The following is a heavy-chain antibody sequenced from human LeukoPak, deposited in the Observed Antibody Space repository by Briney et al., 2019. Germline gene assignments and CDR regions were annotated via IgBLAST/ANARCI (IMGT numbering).Heavy chain of an antibody. CDR2: IYNGGST. Sequence: GGSLRLSCAASGFTVSSNYMSWVRQAPGKGLEWVSVIYNGGSTYYADSVKGRFTISRDNSKNTLYLQMNSLRAEDPDVYYCARVKVGATKDYFYYWGQGALVTVSS. CDR1: GFTVSSNY. J-gene: IGHJ4*02. D-gene: IGHD1-26*01. CDR3: ARVKVGATKDYFYY. V-gene: IGHV3-66*01.